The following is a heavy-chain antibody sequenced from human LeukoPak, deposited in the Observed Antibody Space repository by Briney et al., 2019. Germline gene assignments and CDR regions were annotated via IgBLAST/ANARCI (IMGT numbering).Heavy chain of an antibody. CDR2: IYYSGST. V-gene: IGHV4-31*03. CDR1: GGSISSGGYY. CDR3: ARASGYYPSVFDY. D-gene: IGHD3-22*01. Sequence: PSETLSLTCTVSGGSISSGGYYWSWIRQHPGTGLEWIGYIYYSGSTYYNPSLKSRVTISVDTSKNQFSLKLSSVTAADTAVYYCARASGYYPSVFDYWGQGTLVTVSS. J-gene: IGHJ4*02.